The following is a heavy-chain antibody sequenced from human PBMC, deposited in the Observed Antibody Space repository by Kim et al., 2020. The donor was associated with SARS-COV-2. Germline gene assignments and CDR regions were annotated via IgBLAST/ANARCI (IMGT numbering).Heavy chain of an antibody. Sequence: SQTLSLTCAISGDSVSSNSAAWNWIRQSPSRGLEWLGRTYYRSKWYNDYAVSVKSRITINPDTSKNQFSLQLNSVTPEDTAVYYCARDPWGGMTTVTTGYYYYGMDVWGQGTTVTVSS. CDR3: ARDPWGGMTTVTTGYYYYGMDV. J-gene: IGHJ6*02. CDR2: TYYRSKWYN. D-gene: IGHD4-17*01. V-gene: IGHV6-1*01. CDR1: GDSVSSNSAA.